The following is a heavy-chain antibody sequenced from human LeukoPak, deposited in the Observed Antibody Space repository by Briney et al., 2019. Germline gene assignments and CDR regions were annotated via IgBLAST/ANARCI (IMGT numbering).Heavy chain of an antibody. Sequence: GSLRLSCAASGFTFSSYSMNWVRQAPGKGLEWVSFISSGSSYIYYADSVKGRFTISRDDAKKSLYLQMNSLRAEDTAVYYCAKLMFLWPPIYFDYWGQGTLVTVSS. CDR3: AKLMFLWPPIYFDY. D-gene: IGHD2-8*01. J-gene: IGHJ4*02. CDR2: ISSGSSYI. CDR1: GFTFSSYS. V-gene: IGHV3-21*01.